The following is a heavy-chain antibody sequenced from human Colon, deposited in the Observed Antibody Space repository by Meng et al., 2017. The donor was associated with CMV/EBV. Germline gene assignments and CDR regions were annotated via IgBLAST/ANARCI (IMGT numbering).Heavy chain of an antibody. Sequence: SETLSLTCNVSGGAISTTSYYWGWIRQSPGRGLEWIGSVYYNGNTYYRSSLKSRFTISVDTPKNQFSLTVSSVTATDTAVYYCARHSGYYHDTLSSLDHWGPGTLVTVSS. D-gene: IGHD2-15*01. CDR2: VYYNGNT. CDR3: ARHSGYYHDTLSSLDH. CDR1: GGAISTTSYY. J-gene: IGHJ4*02. V-gene: IGHV4-39*01.